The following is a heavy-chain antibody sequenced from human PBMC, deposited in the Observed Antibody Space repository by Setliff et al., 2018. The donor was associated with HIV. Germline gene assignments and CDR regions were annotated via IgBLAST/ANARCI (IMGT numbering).Heavy chain of an antibody. CDR3: ARRADYDGSGSPFDY. D-gene: IGHD3-10*01. CDR1: GYSINSGYY. J-gene: IGHJ4*02. V-gene: IGHV4-38-2*01. CDR2: IYHGGST. Sequence: PSETLSLTCAVSGYSINSGYYWGWIRQPPGKGLQWIASIYHGGSTYYNPSLRSRVTISVDTSKNLFSLKLDFATAADTAVYYCARRADYDGSGSPFDYWGQGTLVTVSS.